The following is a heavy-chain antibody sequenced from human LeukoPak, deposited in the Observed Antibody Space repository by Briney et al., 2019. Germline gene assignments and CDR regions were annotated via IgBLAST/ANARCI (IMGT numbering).Heavy chain of an antibody. CDR2: IYYSGST. CDR1: GDSISSSSYY. D-gene: IGHD3-3*01. V-gene: IGHV4-39*01. Sequence: SETLSLTCTVSGDSISSSSYYWGWIRQPPGKGLEWIGNIYYSGSTYYNPSLKSRITISVATSKTQFSLKLSSVTAADTAVYYCARRYYDFLRWSHSFDYWGQGTLVTVSS. CDR3: ARRYYDFLRWSHSFDY. J-gene: IGHJ4*02.